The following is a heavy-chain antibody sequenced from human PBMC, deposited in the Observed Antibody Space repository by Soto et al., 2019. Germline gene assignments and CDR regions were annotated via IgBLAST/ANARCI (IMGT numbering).Heavy chain of an antibody. V-gene: IGHV4-39*01. D-gene: IGHD3-10*01. Sequence: SETLSLTCSVSGGSISSSSYYWGWIRQPPGKGLEWIGSIYYSGSTYYNPSLKSRVTISVDTSKNQFSLKLSSVTAADTAVYYCARHVASMVRGVNWWFDPWGQGTLVTVS. J-gene: IGHJ5*02. CDR2: IYYSGST. CDR3: ARHVASMVRGVNWWFDP. CDR1: GGSISSSSYY.